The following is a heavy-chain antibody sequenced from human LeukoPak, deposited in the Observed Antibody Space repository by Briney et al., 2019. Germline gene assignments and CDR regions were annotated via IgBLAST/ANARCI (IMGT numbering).Heavy chain of an antibody. Sequence: ETLSLTCTVSRGSISSYYWNWIRQSPGKGLEWIGYIDSTAKITTNPSLRSRVTISVDKPKNQFSLKLNSATAADTAVYYCARDRVDPDHVHAYYFDSWGQGTLVTVSS. CDR1: RGSISSYY. CDR3: ARDRVDPDHVHAYYFDS. D-gene: IGHD3-16*01. CDR2: IDSTAKI. V-gene: IGHV4-59*01. J-gene: IGHJ4*02.